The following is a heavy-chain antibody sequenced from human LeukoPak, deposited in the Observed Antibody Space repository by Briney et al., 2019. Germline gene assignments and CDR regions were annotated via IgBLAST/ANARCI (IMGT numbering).Heavy chain of an antibody. D-gene: IGHD2-15*01. CDR1: GGAVSSGSYS. CDR3: ARDRGGFTYGEYYFDY. CDR2: VNYSGST. V-gene: IGHV4-61*01. J-gene: IGHJ4*02. Sequence: PSETLSLTCTVSGGAVSSGSYSWTWIRQPPGKGLEWIGYVNYSGSTKYNPSLKSRVSISADTSRSQVSLKLSSVTAADTAVYYCARDRGGFTYGEYYFDYWGQGSLVTVSS.